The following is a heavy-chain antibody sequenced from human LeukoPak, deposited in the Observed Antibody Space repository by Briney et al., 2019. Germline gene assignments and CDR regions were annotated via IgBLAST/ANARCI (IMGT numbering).Heavy chain of an antibody. J-gene: IGHJ4*02. D-gene: IGHD5-12*01. CDR1: GFTFSTYS. V-gene: IGHV3-20*04. CDR3: ARGGSGYDSDRYFDY. CDR2: INWNGGST. Sequence: GGSLRLSCAASGFTFSTYSMNWVRQAPGKGLEWVSGINWNGGSTGYADSVKGRFTISRDNAKNSLYLQMNSLRAEDTALYYCARGGSGYDSDRYFDYWGQGTLVTVSS.